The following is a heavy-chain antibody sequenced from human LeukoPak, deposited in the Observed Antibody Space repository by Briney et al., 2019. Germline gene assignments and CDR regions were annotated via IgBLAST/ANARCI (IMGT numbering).Heavy chain of an antibody. V-gene: IGHV4-59*01. Sequence: SETLSLTCTVSGGSISSYYWSWIRQPPGKGLEWIGYIYYSGSTNYNPSLKSRVTISVDTSKNQFSLKLSSVTAADTAVYYCARGDIVATLIDYWGQGTLVTVSS. CDR3: ARGDIVATLIDY. J-gene: IGHJ4*02. D-gene: IGHD5-12*01. CDR2: IYYSGST. CDR1: GGSISSYY.